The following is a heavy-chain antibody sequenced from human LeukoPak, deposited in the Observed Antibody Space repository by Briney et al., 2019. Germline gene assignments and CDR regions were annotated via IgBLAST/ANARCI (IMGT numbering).Heavy chain of an antibody. CDR1: GFTVSSNY. J-gene: IGHJ6*04. Sequence: GGSLRLSCAASGFTVSSNYMSWVRQAPGKGLEWVSVIYSGGSTYYADPVKGRFTISRNNSKNTLYLQMNSLRAKDTAVYYCARDLPGGGDVWGKGTTVTVSS. CDR2: IYSGGST. V-gene: IGHV3-53*01. D-gene: IGHD3-10*01. CDR3: ARDLPGGGDV.